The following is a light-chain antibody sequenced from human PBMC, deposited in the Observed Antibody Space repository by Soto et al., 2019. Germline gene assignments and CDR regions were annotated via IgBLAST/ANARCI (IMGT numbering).Light chain of an antibody. CDR3: ATWDDSLSGSV. V-gene: IGLV1-47*01. CDR2: GNN. Sequence: QSVLTQPPSASGTPGQRVTISCSGSSSNIGSNYVDWYQQVPGTAPRLLISGNNQRPSGVPDRFSDSKSGTSASLAISGLRSEDEADYYCATWDDSLSGSVFGGGTKLTV. J-gene: IGLJ2*01. CDR1: SSNIGSNY.